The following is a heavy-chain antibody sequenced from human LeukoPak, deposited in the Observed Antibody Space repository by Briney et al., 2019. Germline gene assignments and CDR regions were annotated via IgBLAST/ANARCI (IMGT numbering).Heavy chain of an antibody. CDR1: GGSFSGYY. J-gene: IGHJ3*01. CDR3: GRGVSFWEILTGLPDLDACDL. Sequence: PSQTLSLTCAVYGGSFSGYYWSWIRQPPGKGLGWIGEINHSGSTNYNPSLKSRVTISVDTSTNQFSLKLGSVTAADTEGYYCGRGVSFWEILTGLPDLDACDLGGRDKIVTVSS. CDR2: INHSGST. V-gene: IGHV4-34*01. D-gene: IGHD3-9*01.